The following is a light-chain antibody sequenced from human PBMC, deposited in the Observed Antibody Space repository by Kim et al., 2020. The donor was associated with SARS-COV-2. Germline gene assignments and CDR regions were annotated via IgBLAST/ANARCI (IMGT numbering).Light chain of an antibody. V-gene: IGLV1-47*01. CDR2: RNN. CDR1: SSDIGSNY. J-gene: IGLJ1*01. Sequence: QPVLTQPPSASGTPGQRVFITCSGSSSDIGSNYVYWYQQLPGTAPKLLIYRNNQRPTGVPDRFSGSKSGTSASLAISGLQSEDDADYYCAAWDDTLSDYVFGTRTKITVL. CDR3: AAWDDTLSDYV.